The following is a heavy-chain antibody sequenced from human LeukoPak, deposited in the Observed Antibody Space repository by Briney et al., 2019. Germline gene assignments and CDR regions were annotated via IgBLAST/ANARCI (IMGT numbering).Heavy chain of an antibody. CDR3: AHTTRTTVVTHDAFDI. V-gene: IGHV2-5*01. CDR1: GFSLNTSGVG. D-gene: IGHD4-23*01. CDR2: IYWNDDK. Sequence: ESGPTLVNPTQTLTLTCTFSGFSLNTSGVGVGWIRQPPGKALEWLALIYWNDDKRYSPSLKSRLTITKDTSKNQVVLTMTNMDPVDTATYYCAHTTRTTVVTHDAFDIWGQGTMVTVSS. J-gene: IGHJ3*02.